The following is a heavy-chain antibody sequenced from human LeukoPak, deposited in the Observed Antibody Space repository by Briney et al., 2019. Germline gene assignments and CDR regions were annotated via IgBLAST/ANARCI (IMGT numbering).Heavy chain of an antibody. V-gene: IGHV4-61*02. D-gene: IGHD3-10*01. Sequence: SQTLSLTCTVSGGSISSGDYYWSWIRQPPGKGLEWIGRIYTSGSTNYNPSLKSRVTMSVDTSKNQFSLKLSSVTAADTAVYYCARVSLVRGAPDYYFDYWGQGTLVTVSS. CDR1: GGSISSGDYY. CDR2: IYTSGST. CDR3: ARVSLVRGAPDYYFDY. J-gene: IGHJ4*02.